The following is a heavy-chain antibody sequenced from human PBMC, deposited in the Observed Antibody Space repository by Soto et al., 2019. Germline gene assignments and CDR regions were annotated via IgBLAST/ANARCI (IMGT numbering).Heavy chain of an antibody. Sequence: QVQLVQSGTEVKKPGASVKVSCKTSGYFFLRYGISWVRQAHGEVLDRVGWISASTGKADYEENFHGRITMTTDTSTSTAFLELWSLRSYDTAVYYWARDQRYYGSGSYYSDNWGHGTLVTVSS. CDR3: ARDQRYYGSGSYYSDN. J-gene: IGHJ4*01. V-gene: IGHV1-18*04. D-gene: IGHD3-10*01. CDR1: GYFFLRYG. CDR2: ISASTGKA.